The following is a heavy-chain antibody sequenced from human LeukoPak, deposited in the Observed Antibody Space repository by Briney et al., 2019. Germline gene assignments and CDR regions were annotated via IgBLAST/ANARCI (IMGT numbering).Heavy chain of an antibody. Sequence: GGSLRHSCSASGFTFSPAWMHWVRQAPGMGLEWVSRSNGDGTDTIYADSVKGRFTISRDNAKNTLYLQMNSLRAEDTAVYYCTRDSNGGVDYWGQGTLVTVSS. D-gene: IGHD1-1*01. CDR1: GFTFSPAW. J-gene: IGHJ4*02. CDR2: SNGDGTDT. V-gene: IGHV3-74*01. CDR3: TRDSNGGVDY.